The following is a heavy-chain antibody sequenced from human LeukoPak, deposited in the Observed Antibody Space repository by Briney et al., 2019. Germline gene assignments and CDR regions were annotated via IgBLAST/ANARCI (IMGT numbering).Heavy chain of an antibody. Sequence: KTGGSLRLSCAASGFTFSSYAMHWVRQAPGKGLEWVAVISYDGSNKYYADSVKGRFTISRDNSKNTLYLQMNSLRAEDTAVYYCARGRDYGYWGQGTLVTVSS. CDR2: ISYDGSNK. CDR1: GFTFSSYA. D-gene: IGHD4-17*01. V-gene: IGHV3-30*04. J-gene: IGHJ4*02. CDR3: ARGRDYGY.